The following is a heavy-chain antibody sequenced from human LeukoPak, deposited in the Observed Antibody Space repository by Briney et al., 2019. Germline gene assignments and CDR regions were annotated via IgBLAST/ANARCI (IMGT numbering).Heavy chain of an antibody. CDR1: GGSITSGHW. D-gene: IGHD2-15*01. CDR2: IYHSGST. V-gene: IGHV4-4*02. Sequence: SGTLSLTCAVSGGSITSGHWWTWVRQPPGKGLEWIGEIYHSGSTTYNPSLMSRVTVSVDKSTKQFSLNLTSVTAADTAVYYCTSSRGRLYGVDVWGQGTTVIVSS. J-gene: IGHJ6*02. CDR3: TSSRGRLYGVDV.